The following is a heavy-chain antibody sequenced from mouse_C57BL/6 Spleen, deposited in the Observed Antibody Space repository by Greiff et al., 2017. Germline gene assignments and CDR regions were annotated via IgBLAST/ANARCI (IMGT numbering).Heavy chain of an antibody. Sequence: VQLQQSGPELVKPGASVKISCKASGYAFSSSWMHWVKQRPGKGLEWIGRIYPGDGDTNYNGKFKGKATLTADKSSSTAYMQLSSLTSEDSAVYFCATLRHYAMDYWGQGTSVTVSS. CDR3: ATLRHYAMDY. D-gene: IGHD1-1*01. J-gene: IGHJ4*01. CDR2: IYPGDGDT. CDR1: GYAFSSSW. V-gene: IGHV1-82*01.